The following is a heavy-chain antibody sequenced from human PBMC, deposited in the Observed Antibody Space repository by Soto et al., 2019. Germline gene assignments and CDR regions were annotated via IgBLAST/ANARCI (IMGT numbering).Heavy chain of an antibody. D-gene: IGHD3-3*01. CDR1: GFTFSSYW. V-gene: IGHV3-7*01. Sequence: GGSLRLSCAASGFTFSSYWMSWVRQAPGKGLEWVANIKQDGSEKYYVDSVKGRFTISRDNAKNSLYLQMNSLRAEDTAVYYCARDGDFWSGYPHPIDYWGQGTLVTVSS. CDR2: IKQDGSEK. CDR3: ARDGDFWSGYPHPIDY. J-gene: IGHJ4*02.